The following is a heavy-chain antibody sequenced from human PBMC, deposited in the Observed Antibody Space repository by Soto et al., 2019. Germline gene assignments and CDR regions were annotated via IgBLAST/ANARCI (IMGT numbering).Heavy chain of an antibody. CDR1: GFTFSSYW. V-gene: IGHV3-74*01. D-gene: IGHD3-10*01. CDR2: INSDGSST. Sequence: EVQLVESGGGLVQPGGSLRLSCAASGFTFSSYWMHWVRQAPGKGLVWVSRINSDGSSTSYADSVKGRFTISRDNAKNTLYLQMNSLRAADTAVYYCARVEVLWFGEDYYYYMDVWGKGTTVTVSS. CDR3: ARVEVLWFGEDYYYYMDV. J-gene: IGHJ6*03.